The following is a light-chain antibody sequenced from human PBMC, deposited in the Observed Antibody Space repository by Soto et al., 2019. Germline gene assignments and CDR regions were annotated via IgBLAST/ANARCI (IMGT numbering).Light chain of an antibody. J-gene: IGKJ1*01. CDR2: GET. V-gene: IGKV3-15*01. CDR1: QSIKNN. CDR3: QQCDNWPPWT. Sequence: EFVMTQSPATLSMSRGERATLSCRASQSIKNNLAWYQQKPGQAPRLLIYGETNRATGIPDRFSGSGSGTDFTRTISSLLSEDFAVYYCQQCDNWPPWTFGEGTKVDIK.